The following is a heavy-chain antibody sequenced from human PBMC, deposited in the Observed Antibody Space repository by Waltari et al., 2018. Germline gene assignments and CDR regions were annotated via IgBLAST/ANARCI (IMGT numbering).Heavy chain of an antibody. D-gene: IGHD6-19*01. CDR1: GGSFSGYY. Sequence: QVQLQQRGAGLLKPSETLSLTCAVYGGSFSGYYWSWIRQPPGKGLEWIGEINHSGSTNYNPSLKSRVTISVDTSKNQFSLKLSSVTAADTAVYYCARVGGSGWYQIDYWGQGTLVTVSS. J-gene: IGHJ4*02. V-gene: IGHV4-34*01. CDR3: ARVGGSGWYQIDY. CDR2: INHSGST.